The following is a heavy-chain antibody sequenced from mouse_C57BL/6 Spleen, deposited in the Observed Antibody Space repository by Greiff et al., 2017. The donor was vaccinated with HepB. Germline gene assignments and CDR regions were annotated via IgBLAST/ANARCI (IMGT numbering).Heavy chain of an antibody. V-gene: IGHV1-52*01. CDR3: ARGGGGTGFAY. CDR1: GYTFTSYW. J-gene: IGHJ3*01. D-gene: IGHD4-1*01. Sequence: VQLQQPGAELVRPGSSVKLSCKASGYTFTSYWMHWVKQRPIQGLEWIGNIDPSDSETHYNQKFKDKATLTVDKSSSTAYMQLSSLTSEDSAVYYCARGGGGTGFAYWGQGTLVTVSA. CDR2: IDPSDSET.